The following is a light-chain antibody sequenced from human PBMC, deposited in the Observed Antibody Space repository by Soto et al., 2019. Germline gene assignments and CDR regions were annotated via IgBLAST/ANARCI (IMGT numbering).Light chain of an antibody. CDR3: QQYKTYWYT. V-gene: IGKV1-5*03. CDR2: KAS. CDR1: QSISSW. Sequence: DLQMTQSPSTLSASVGDRVTITCRASQSISSWLAWYQQKPGKAPKLLIYKASSLESGVPSRFSGSGSGTEFTLTISSLQPDDFATYYCQQYKTYWYTFGQGTKLEIK. J-gene: IGKJ2*01.